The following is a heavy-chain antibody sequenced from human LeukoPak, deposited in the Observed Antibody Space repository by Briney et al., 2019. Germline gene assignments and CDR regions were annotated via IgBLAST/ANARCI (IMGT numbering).Heavy chain of an antibody. D-gene: IGHD2-15*01. J-gene: IGHJ4*02. V-gene: IGHV3-15*01. CDR3: ATGAPSGGGYFDY. CDR1: GFTFSNVW. CDR2: IKSKKDGETI. Sequence: GGSLRFSCGASGFTFSNVWMSWVRQAPGKGLEWVSRIKSKKDGETIDYAAPAKGRFSISRDDSINTLYLQMNSLKTEDTAVYYCATGAPSGGGYFDYWGQGTLVTVSS.